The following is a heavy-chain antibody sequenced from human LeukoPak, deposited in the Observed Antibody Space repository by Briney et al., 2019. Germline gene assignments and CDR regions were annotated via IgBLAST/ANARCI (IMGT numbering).Heavy chain of an antibody. CDR1: GGTFSSYA. Sequence: SVKVSCKASGGTFSSYAISWVRQAPGQGLEWMGGIIPIFGTANYAQKFQGRVTITADKSTSTAYMELSSLRSEDTAVYHCARTPAQSFDWLSTSYYFDYWGQGTLVTVSS. V-gene: IGHV1-69*06. CDR2: IIPIFGTA. CDR3: ARTPAQSFDWLSTSYYFDY. D-gene: IGHD3-9*01. J-gene: IGHJ4*02.